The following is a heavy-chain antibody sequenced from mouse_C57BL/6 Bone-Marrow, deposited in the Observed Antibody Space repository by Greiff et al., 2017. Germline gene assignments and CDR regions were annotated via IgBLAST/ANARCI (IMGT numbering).Heavy chain of an antibody. Sequence: QVQLQQSGAELAKPGASVKLSCKASGYTFTSYWMHWVKQRPGQGLEWIGYINPSSGYTKYNQKFKDKATLTADKPSSTAYMQLSSLTYEDSAVYYCARLRWAYWGQGTLVTVSA. CDR2: INPSSGYT. CDR3: ARLRWAY. J-gene: IGHJ3*01. CDR1: GYTFTSYW. V-gene: IGHV1-7*01. D-gene: IGHD1-1*01.